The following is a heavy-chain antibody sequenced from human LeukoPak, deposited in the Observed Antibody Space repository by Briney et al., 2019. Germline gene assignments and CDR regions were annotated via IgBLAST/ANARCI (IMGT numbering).Heavy chain of an antibody. CDR2: IYSGGST. CDR3: AMLRALCAFDI. CDR1: GFTVSSNY. V-gene: IGHV3-66*01. Sequence: PGGSLRLSCAASGFTVSSNYMSWVRQAPGKGLEWVSVIYSGGSTCYADSVKGRFTISRDNSKNTLYLQMNSLRAEDTAVYYCAMLRALCAFDIWGQGTMVTVSS. D-gene: IGHD3-16*01. J-gene: IGHJ3*02.